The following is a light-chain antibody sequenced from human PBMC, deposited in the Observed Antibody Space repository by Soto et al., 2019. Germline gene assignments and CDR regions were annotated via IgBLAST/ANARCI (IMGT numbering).Light chain of an antibody. J-gene: IGKJ3*01. V-gene: IGKV3-20*01. Sequence: EIVLTQAPGTLPLSPGERATLSCRASQSDNSSYLARYQQKPGQAPRLLIYGASSRATGIPDRFSGSGSGTDFLLTISRLEPEDFAVYYCQQYDSSPLTFGPGTKVHI. CDR1: QSDNSSY. CDR3: QQYDSSPLT. CDR2: GAS.